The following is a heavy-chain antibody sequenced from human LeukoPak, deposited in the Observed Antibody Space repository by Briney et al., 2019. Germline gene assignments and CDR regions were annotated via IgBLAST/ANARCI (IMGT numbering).Heavy chain of an antibody. CDR1: GYTFTSYD. D-gene: IGHD3-10*01. V-gene: IGHV1-8*03. Sequence: ASVKVSCKASGYTFTSYDINWVRQATGQGLEWMGWMNPNSGNTGYAQKFQGRVTITRNTSISTAYMELSSLRSEDTAVYYCARPIRYYFGSGSLGSKNPDDAFDIWGQGTMVTVSS. CDR3: ARPIRYYFGSGSLGSKNPDDAFDI. CDR2: MNPNSGNT. J-gene: IGHJ3*02.